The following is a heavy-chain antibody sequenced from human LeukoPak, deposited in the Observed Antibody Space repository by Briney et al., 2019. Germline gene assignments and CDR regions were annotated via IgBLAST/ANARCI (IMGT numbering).Heavy chain of an antibody. J-gene: IGHJ4*02. D-gene: IGHD3-10*01. CDR3: AKVQTMVRGERGVFDY. V-gene: IGHV3-30*02. CDR2: IRYDGSNK. Sequence: PGKSLRLSCAASGFTFSRFGMHWVRQAPDKGLEWVAFIRYDGSNKYYADSVKGRFTISRDNSKNTLYLQMNSLRAEDTAVYYCAKVQTMVRGERGVFDYWGQGTLVTVSS. CDR1: GFTFSRFG.